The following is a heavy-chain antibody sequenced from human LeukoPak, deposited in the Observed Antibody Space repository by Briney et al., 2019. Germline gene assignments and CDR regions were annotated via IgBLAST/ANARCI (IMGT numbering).Heavy chain of an antibody. Sequence: ASVKVSCKASGYTFTSYAMNWVRQAPGQGLEWMGWINTNTGNPTYAQGFTGRFVFSLDTSVSTAYLQISSLKAEGTAVYYCARDKDCSGGSCYTNAEYFQHWGQGTLVTVSS. CDR1: GYTFTSYA. D-gene: IGHD2-15*01. J-gene: IGHJ1*01. CDR2: INTNTGNP. V-gene: IGHV7-4-1*02. CDR3: ARDKDCSGGSCYTNAEYFQH.